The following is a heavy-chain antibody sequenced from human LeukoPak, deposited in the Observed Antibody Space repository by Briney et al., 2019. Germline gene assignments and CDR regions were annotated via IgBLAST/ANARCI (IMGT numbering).Heavy chain of an antibody. CDR2: IIPIFGTA. J-gene: IGHJ4*02. D-gene: IGHD6-13*01. Sequence: SVKVSGKASGGTFSSYAISWVRQAPGQGLEWMGGIIPIFGTANYAQKFQGRVTITADESTSTAYMELSSLRSEDTAVYYCARDGPAAAGGSVDYWGQGTLVTVSS. CDR1: GGTFSSYA. V-gene: IGHV1-69*13. CDR3: ARDGPAAAGGSVDY.